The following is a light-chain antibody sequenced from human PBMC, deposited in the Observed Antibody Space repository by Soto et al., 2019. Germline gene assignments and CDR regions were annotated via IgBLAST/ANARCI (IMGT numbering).Light chain of an antibody. J-gene: IGKJ4*01. V-gene: IGKV3-11*01. CDR2: EAS. Sequence: EIVLTQSPATLYLSPGERATLSCMASQCVSNYLAWYQQKPGQAPSLLIYEASNRDTGIPPRFSGSGSGTHFTLTISSLEPEDYAVYYCQQRTDWVTFGGGTKVEIK. CDR1: QCVSNY. CDR3: QQRTDWVT.